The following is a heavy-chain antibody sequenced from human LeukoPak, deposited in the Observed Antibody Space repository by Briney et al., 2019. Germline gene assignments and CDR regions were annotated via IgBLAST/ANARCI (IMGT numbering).Heavy chain of an antibody. J-gene: IGHJ2*01. CDR3: ARMAYDSSVHHPNWYFDL. V-gene: IGHV4-59*01. Sequence: SENLSLTCTVPGGSISSYYWSWIRPPPGKGLEWNGYIYCSGSTNYNPSLKSRVTISVDTSKNQFSLKLSSVTAADTAVYYCARMAYDSSVHHPNWYFDLWGRGTLVTVSS. CDR2: IYCSGST. D-gene: IGHD3-22*01. CDR1: GGSISSYY.